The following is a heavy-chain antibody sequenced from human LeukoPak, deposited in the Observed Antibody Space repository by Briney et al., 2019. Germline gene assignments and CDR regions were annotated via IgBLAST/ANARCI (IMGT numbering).Heavy chain of an antibody. CDR2: ISAYNGNA. Sequence: ASVKVSCKASGYTFTSYGISWVRQAPGQGLEWMGWISAYNGNANYAQKLQGRVTMTTDTSTSTAYMELRSLRSDDTAVYYCATGVARGYSTIYWGQGTLVTVSS. CDR3: ATGVARGYSTIY. D-gene: IGHD3-3*01. CDR1: GYTFTSYG. J-gene: IGHJ4*02. V-gene: IGHV1-18*01.